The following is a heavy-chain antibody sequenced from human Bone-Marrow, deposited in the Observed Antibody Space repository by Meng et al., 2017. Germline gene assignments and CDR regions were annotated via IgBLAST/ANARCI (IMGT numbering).Heavy chain of an antibody. J-gene: IGHJ4*02. V-gene: IGHV3-49*04. D-gene: IGHD3-10*01. CDR1: GFTFSSYS. CDR3: TSADYYGSGSYSYYFDY. Sequence: GESLKISCAASGFTFSSYSMNWVRQAPGKGLEWVGFIRSKAYGGTTEYAASVKGRFTISRDDSKSIAYLQMNSLKTEDTAVYYCTSADYYGSGSYSYYFDYWGQGTLVTVSS. CDR2: IRSKAYGGTT.